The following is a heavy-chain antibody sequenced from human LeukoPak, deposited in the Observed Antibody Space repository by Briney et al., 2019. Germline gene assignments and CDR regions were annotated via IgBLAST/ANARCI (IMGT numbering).Heavy chain of an antibody. Sequence: GGSLRLSCAASGFTFSSYAMSWVRQAPGKGLEWVSAISGSGGSTYYADSVKGRFTISRDNAKNSLYLQMNSLRAEDTAVYYCAKDLNYGDWFDPWGQGTLVTVSS. D-gene: IGHD4-17*01. V-gene: IGHV3-23*01. CDR1: GFTFSSYA. CDR2: ISGSGGST. J-gene: IGHJ5*02. CDR3: AKDLNYGDWFDP.